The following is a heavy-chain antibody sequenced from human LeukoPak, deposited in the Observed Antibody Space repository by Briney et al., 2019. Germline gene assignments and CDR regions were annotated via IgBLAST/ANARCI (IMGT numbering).Heavy chain of an antibody. CDR3: ARVSRGNSVGGDY. Sequence: NTSETLSLTCTVPGGSISTYFWSWIRQPPGRGLEWIGYIYYSGSTNYNPSLKSRVTISLDTSKNQFSLKLSSVTAADTAMYYCARVSRGNSVGGDYWGQGTLVTVSS. CDR1: GGSISTYF. D-gene: IGHD4-23*01. CDR2: IYYSGST. J-gene: IGHJ4*02. V-gene: IGHV4-59*01.